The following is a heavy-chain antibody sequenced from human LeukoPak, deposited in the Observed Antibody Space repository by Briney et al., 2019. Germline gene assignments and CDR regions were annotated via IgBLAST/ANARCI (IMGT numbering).Heavy chain of an antibody. CDR3: ARTIYDYGDTDAFDI. D-gene: IGHD4-17*01. Sequence: SETLSLTCTVSGYSISSGYYWGWIRQPPGKGLEWIGSIYHSGSTYYNPSLKSRVTISVDTSKNQFSLKLSSVTAADTAVYYCARTIYDYGDTDAFDIWGQGTMVTVSS. CDR2: IYHSGST. CDR1: GYSISSGYY. V-gene: IGHV4-38-2*02. J-gene: IGHJ3*02.